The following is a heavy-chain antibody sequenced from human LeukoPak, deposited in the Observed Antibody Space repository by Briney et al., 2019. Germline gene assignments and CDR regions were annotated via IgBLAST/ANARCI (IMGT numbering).Heavy chain of an antibody. J-gene: IGHJ5*02. V-gene: IGHV4-61*01. D-gene: IGHD3-3*01. CDR2: IYYSGST. CDR1: GGSVSSGSYY. CDR3: ARGYDFENWFDP. Sequence: SETLSLTCTVSGGSVSSGSYYWSWIRQPPGKGLEWIGYIYYSGSTNYNPSLKSRVTIPVDTSKNQFSLKLSSVTAADTAVYYCARGYDFENWFDPWGQGTLVTVSS.